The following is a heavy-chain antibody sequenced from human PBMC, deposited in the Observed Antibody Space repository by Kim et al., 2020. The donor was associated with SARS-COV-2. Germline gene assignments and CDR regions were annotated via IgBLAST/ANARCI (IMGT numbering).Heavy chain of an antibody. D-gene: IGHD3-3*01. CDR2: ISYDGSNK. CDR3: AKDREWYFDY. V-gene: IGHV3-30*18. CDR1: GFTFSSYG. J-gene: IGHJ4*02. Sequence: GGSLRLSCAASGFTFSSYGMHWVRQAPGKGLEWVAVISYDGSNKYYADSVKGRFTISRDNSKNTLYLQMNSLRAEDTAVYYCAKDREWYFDYWGQGTLVTVSS.